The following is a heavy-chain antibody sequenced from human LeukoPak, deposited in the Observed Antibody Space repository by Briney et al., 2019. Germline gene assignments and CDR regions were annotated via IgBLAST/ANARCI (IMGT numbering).Heavy chain of an antibody. CDR3: ARLTIPYYDSSGYHFDY. CDR1: GGSISSYC. V-gene: IGHV4-59*08. D-gene: IGHD3-22*01. Sequence: SETLSLTCTVSGGSISSYCWSWIRQPPGKGLEWIGYIYYSGSTNYNPSLKSRVTISVDTSKNQFSLKLSSVTAADTAVYYCARLTIPYYDSSGYHFDYWGQGTLVTVSS. CDR2: IYYSGST. J-gene: IGHJ4*02.